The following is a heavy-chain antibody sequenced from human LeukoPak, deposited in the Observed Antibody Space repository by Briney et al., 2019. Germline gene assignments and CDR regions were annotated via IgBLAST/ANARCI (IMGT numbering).Heavy chain of an antibody. D-gene: IGHD5-18*01. Sequence: ASVKVSCKASGYTFTSYYMHWVRQAPGQGLEWMGIINPSGGSTSYAQKFQGRVTMTRDTSTSTVYMELSSLRSEDTAVYYCERVGSKWIQLWPYDYWGQGTLVTVSS. J-gene: IGHJ4*02. V-gene: IGHV1-46*01. CDR1: GYTFTSYY. CDR2: INPSGGST. CDR3: ERVGSKWIQLWPYDY.